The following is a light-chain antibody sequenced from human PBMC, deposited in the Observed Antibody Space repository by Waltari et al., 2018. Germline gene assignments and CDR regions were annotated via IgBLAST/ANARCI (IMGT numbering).Light chain of an antibody. CDR2: DAS. V-gene: IGKV1-5*01. CDR3: HQYTNFPLT. J-gene: IGKJ4*01. CDR1: QCISSW. Sequence: DIQMTQSPSTLSASVGDRVTIPWRASQCISSWLAWYQLRPGKAPKLLISDASILERGVPSRFSGSGSGTEFTLTINSLQPDDFATYYCHQYTNFPLTFGGGTTVEIK.